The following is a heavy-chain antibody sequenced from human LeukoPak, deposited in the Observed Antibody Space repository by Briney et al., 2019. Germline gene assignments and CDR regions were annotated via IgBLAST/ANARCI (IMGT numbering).Heavy chain of an antibody. J-gene: IGHJ6*03. V-gene: IGHV1-2*02. CDR2: INPNSGGT. D-gene: IGHD3-16*01. Sequence: GASVKVSCKASGYTFTDYYIHWVRQAPGQGLEWMGWINPNSGGTDYAQNFQGRVTMTRDTSINTAYMELSRLRSDDRAIYYCVKGGECDDDLGAIRYYNYYYMVVWGKGTTVTVSS. CDR1: GYTFTDYY. CDR3: VKGGECDDDLGAIRYYNYYYMVV.